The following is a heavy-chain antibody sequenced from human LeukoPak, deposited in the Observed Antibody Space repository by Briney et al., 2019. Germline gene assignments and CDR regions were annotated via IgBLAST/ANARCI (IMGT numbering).Heavy chain of an antibody. CDR3: ARGLSIVGAPNWFDP. CDR1: GYTFTSYG. D-gene: IGHD1-26*01. Sequence: ASVKVSCKASGYTFTSYGISWVRQAPGQGLEWMGWISGYNGNTNYAQKFQGRVTMTTDTSTSTAYMELRSLRSDDTAVYYCARGLSIVGAPNWFDPWGQGTLVTVSS. V-gene: IGHV1-18*01. CDR2: ISGYNGNT. J-gene: IGHJ5*02.